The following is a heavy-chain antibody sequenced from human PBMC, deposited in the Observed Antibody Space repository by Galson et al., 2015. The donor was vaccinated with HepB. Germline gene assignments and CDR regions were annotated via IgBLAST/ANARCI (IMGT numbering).Heavy chain of an antibody. CDR1: GYTFTSYD. D-gene: IGHD3-3*01. J-gene: IGHJ6*03. V-gene: IGHV1-8*01. CDR2: MNPNSGNT. CDR3: ASKTYYDFWSGEGHMDV. Sequence: CKASGYTFTSYDINWVRQATGQGLEWMGWMNPNSGNTGYAQKFQGRVTMTRNTSISTAYMELSSLRSEDTAVYYCASKTYYDFWSGEGHMDVWGKGTTVTVSS.